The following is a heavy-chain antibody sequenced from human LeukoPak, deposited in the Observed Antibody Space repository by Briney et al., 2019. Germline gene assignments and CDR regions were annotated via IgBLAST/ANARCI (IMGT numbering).Heavy chain of an antibody. Sequence: SETLSLTCTVSGGSITRYYWSWIRQPPGKGLEWIGYIYTSGSTKYNPSLKSRVTMSVDTSKNQFSLKLNSMTAADTAVYYCARLNDYSSSFDPWGQGTLVTVSS. D-gene: IGHD6-6*01. J-gene: IGHJ5*02. CDR3: ARLNDYSSSFDP. CDR1: GGSITRYY. V-gene: IGHV4-4*09. CDR2: IYTSGST.